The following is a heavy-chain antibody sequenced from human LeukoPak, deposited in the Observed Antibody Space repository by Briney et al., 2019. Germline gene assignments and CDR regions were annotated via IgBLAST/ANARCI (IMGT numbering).Heavy chain of an antibody. D-gene: IGHD6-19*01. CDR1: GGSISSYY. CDR2: IYYSGST. J-gene: IGHJ5*02. V-gene: IGHV4-59*01. Sequence: SETLSLTCTVSGGSISSYYWSWIRQPPGKGLEWIGYIYYSGSTNYNPSPKSRVTISVDTSKNQFSLKLSSVTAADTAVYYCARVSSSGWSFDPWGQGTLVTVSS. CDR3: ARVSSSGWSFDP.